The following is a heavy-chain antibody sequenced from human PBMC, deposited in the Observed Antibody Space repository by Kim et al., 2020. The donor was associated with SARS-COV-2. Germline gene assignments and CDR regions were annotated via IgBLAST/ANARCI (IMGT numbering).Heavy chain of an antibody. CDR1: GYTFTSYA. D-gene: IGHD6-13*01. J-gene: IGHJ4*02. CDR3: ARVGQQLVTHRWLNYYHLAY. Sequence: ASVKVSCKASGYTFTSYAMHWVRQAPGQRLEWMGWINAGNGNTKYSQKFQGRVTITRDTSASTAYMELSSLRSEDTAVYYCARVGQQLVTHRWLNYYHLAYWGQGTLVTVSS. CDR2: INAGNGNT. V-gene: IGHV1-3*01.